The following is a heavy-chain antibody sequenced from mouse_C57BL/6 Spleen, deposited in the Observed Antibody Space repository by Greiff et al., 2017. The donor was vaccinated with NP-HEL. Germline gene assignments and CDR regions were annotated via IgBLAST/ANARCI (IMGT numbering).Heavy chain of an antibody. D-gene: IGHD3-2*02. CDR3: AEGTAQATPFDY. V-gene: IGHV1-82*01. Sequence: QVQLQQSGPELVKPGASVKISCKASGYAFSSSWMNWVKQRPGQGLEWIGRIYPGDGDTNYNGKFKGKATLTADKSSSTAYMQLSSLTSEDSAVYYCAEGTAQATPFDYWGQGTTLTVSS. CDR2: IYPGDGDT. J-gene: IGHJ2*01. CDR1: GYAFSSSW.